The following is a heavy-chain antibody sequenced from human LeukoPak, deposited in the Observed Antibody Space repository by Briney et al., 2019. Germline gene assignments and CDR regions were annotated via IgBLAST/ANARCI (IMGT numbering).Heavy chain of an antibody. D-gene: IGHD3-10*01. J-gene: IGHJ4*02. CDR3: AKDLNYGSGPKHYFDY. V-gene: IGHV3-23*01. CDR2: ISGSGGST. Sequence: GGSLSLSCAASGFTFSSYAMSWVRQAPGKGLEWVSAISGSGGSTYYADSVKGRFTISRDNSKNTLYLQMNSLRAEDTAVYYCAKDLNYGSGPKHYFDYWGQGTLVTVSS. CDR1: GFTFSSYA.